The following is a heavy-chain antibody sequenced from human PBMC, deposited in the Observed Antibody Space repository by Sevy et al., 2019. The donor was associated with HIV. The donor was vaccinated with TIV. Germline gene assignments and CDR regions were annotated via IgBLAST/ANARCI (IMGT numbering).Heavy chain of an antibody. J-gene: IGHJ4*02. CDR3: ERVYCSGGRCYSLAY. CDR2: ISTFNGDT. Sequence: ASVKVSCKASGYTFTTYGVTWVRQAPGQGLQWMGWISTFNGDTNSTQKLQGRVTMTTDTSTSTAYMELRSLRSDDTAVYYCERVYCSGGRCYSLAYWGQGTLVTVSS. D-gene: IGHD2-15*01. V-gene: IGHV1-18*01. CDR1: GYTFTTYG.